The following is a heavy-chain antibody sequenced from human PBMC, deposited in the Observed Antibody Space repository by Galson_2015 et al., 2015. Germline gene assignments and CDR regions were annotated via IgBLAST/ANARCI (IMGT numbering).Heavy chain of an antibody. Sequence: SVKVSCKASGYTSTTYAMHWVRQAPGQRLEWMGWIHTGNGNTKYSQKLQGRVTIARDTSASTVYMELSSLRSEDTAMYYCASGSCTTTTCYFGVVGIDVWGQGTTVPVSS. CDR2: IHTGNGNT. CDR3: ASGSCTTTTCYFGVVGIDV. CDR1: GYTSTTYA. D-gene: IGHD2-2*01. J-gene: IGHJ6*02. V-gene: IGHV1-3*04.